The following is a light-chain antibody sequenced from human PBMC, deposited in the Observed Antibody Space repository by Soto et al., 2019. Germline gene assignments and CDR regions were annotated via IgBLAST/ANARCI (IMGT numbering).Light chain of an antibody. Sequence: EIIMTQSPATLSVSAWYRVTLSCSSSQGVGSTLAWYRQQPGQAPRLLIYDAYIRASGVPARFSGSGSGTDFTLTISSLEPEDFGVFYCQQRFDWPKITFGQGTRLEIK. CDR1: QGVGST. CDR2: DAY. CDR3: QQRFDWPKIT. V-gene: IGKV3-11*01. J-gene: IGKJ5*01.